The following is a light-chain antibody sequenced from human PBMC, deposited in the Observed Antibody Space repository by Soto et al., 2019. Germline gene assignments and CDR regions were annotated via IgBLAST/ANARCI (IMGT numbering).Light chain of an antibody. CDR3: CSFTNIKTVV. CDR1: SWGVGGYKY. J-gene: IGLJ1*01. V-gene: IGLV2-14*01. Sequence: SVLTQPASVSGSPGWSVTISCTGSSWGVGGYKYVSWYQQYPGRAPSFMIYEFSTRPSGVSHRFAGSKSGNTAYLTISGLQAADEADYSSCSFTNIKTVVFGGRTKLPVL. CDR2: EFS.